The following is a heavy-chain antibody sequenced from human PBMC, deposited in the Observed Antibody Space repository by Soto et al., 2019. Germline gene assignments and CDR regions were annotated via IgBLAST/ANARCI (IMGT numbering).Heavy chain of an antibody. Sequence: QVQLVQSGAEVKKPGSSVKVSCKASGGTFSSYAISWVRQAPGQGLEWMGGIIPIFGTANYAQKFQGRVTITADESTSTAYMELSSLRSEDTAVYYCARGVVPPTLGYCSGGSCYSSMADYYYYGMDVWGQGTTVTVSS. D-gene: IGHD2-15*01. V-gene: IGHV1-69*12. CDR3: ARGVVPPTLGYCSGGSCYSSMADYYYYGMDV. CDR2: IIPIFGTA. CDR1: GGTFSSYA. J-gene: IGHJ6*02.